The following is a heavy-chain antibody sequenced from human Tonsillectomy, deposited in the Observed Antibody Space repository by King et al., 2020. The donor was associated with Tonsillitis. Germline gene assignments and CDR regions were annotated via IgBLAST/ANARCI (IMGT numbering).Heavy chain of an antibody. D-gene: IGHD6-19*01. V-gene: IGHV5-51*01. Sequence: QLVQSGAEVKKPGESLKISCKGSGYSFTSYWIGWVRQMPGKGLEWMGIIYPGDSDTRYSPSFQGQGTISAAKSISTAYLQGSSLKASDTAMYYCARRLGSSVWANYYVDYWGQGTLVTVSS. CDR3: ARRLGSSVWANYYVDY. CDR2: IYPGDSDT. CDR1: GYSFTSYW. J-gene: IGHJ4*02.